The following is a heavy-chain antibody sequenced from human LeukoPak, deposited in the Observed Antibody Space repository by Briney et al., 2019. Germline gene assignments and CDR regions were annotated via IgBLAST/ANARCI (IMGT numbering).Heavy chain of an antibody. CDR2: FDPEDGET. CDR3: ATGPQGVVINPFDY. D-gene: IGHD3-3*01. CDR1: GYILTELS. J-gene: IGHJ4*02. V-gene: IGHV1-24*01. Sequence: ASVKVSCKVSGYILTELSMHWVRQAPGKGLEWMGGFDPEDGETIYAQKFQGRVTMTEDTSTDTAYMELTSVRSTRLGVSDYATGPQGVVINPFDYWGQGTLVTVSS.